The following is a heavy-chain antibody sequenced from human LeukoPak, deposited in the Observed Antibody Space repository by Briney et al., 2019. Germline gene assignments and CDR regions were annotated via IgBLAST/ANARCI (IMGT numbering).Heavy chain of an antibody. Sequence: SETLSLTCTVSGGSISSGGYYWSWIRQPPGKGLEWIGEVNHSGSTNYNSSLKSRVTISVDTSKNQFSLKLSSVTAADTAVYYCARRDDYGGNYPLDYWGQGTLVTVSS. J-gene: IGHJ4*02. V-gene: IGHV4-39*07. D-gene: IGHD4-23*01. CDR3: ARRDDYGGNYPLDY. CDR1: GGSISSGGYY. CDR2: VNHSGST.